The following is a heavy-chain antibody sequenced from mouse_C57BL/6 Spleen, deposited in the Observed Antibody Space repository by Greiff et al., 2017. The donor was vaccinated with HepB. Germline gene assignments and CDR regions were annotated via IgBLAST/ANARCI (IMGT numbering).Heavy chain of an antibody. V-gene: IGHV1-52*01. CDR2: IDPSDSET. Sequence: VQLQQPGAEPVRPGSSVKLSCKASGYTFTSYWMHWVKQRPIQGLEWIGNIDPSDSETHYNQKFKDKATLTVDKSSSTAYMQLSSLTSEDSAVYDCARGSSYVNYAMDYWGQGTSVTVSS. J-gene: IGHJ4*01. D-gene: IGHD1-1*01. CDR3: ARGSSYVNYAMDY. CDR1: GYTFTSYW.